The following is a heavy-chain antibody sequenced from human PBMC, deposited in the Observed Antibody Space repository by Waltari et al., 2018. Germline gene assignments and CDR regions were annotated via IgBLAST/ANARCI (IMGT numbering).Heavy chain of an antibody. V-gene: IGHV3-74*01. J-gene: IGHJ4*02. Sequence: EVQVVESGGGLVQAGGSLRLSCAASGFTLSSYWMHWVRQAPGKGLVWVSRMDTDGSNTNYADSVKGRFTISRDNPKDTLYLQMNSLRAEDTAVYYCARGYLGIDYWGQGALVTVSS. CDR2: MDTDGSNT. CDR1: GFTLSSYW. D-gene: IGHD7-27*01. CDR3: ARGYLGIDY.